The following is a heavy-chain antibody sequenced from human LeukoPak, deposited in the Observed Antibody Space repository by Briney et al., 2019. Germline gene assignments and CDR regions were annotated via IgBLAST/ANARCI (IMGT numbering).Heavy chain of an antibody. Sequence: SETLSLTCTVSGGSISSGGYYWSWIRQHPGKGLEWIGYIYYSGSTYYNPSLKSRVTISVDTSKNQFSLKLSSVTAADTAVYYCARARPDTAMAVDYWGQGTLVTVSS. CDR2: IYYSGST. D-gene: IGHD5-18*01. CDR3: ARARPDTAMAVDY. J-gene: IGHJ4*02. CDR1: GGSISSGGYY. V-gene: IGHV4-31*03.